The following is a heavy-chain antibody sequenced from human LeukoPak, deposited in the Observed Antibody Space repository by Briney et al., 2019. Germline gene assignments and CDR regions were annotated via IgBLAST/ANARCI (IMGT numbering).Heavy chain of an antibody. J-gene: IGHJ4*02. D-gene: IGHD6-13*01. V-gene: IGHV3-7*03. CDR1: GFTFSSYW. Sequence: PWGSLRLSCAASGFTFSSYWMSWVRQAPGEGLEWVAKINQDGTEKAYVDPVRGRFTISRDNAKNSLFLQMNGLRAEDTAVYYCARGPLIAAAGTWWGQGTLVTVSS. CDR3: ARGPLIAAAGTW. CDR2: INQDGTEK.